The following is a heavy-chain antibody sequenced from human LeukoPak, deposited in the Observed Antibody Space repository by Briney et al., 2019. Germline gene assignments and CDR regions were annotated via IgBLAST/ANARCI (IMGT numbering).Heavy chain of an antibody. V-gene: IGHV3-30*04. CDR3: AKDLGIEKVPDY. CDR2: ISYDGSNK. D-gene: IGHD7-27*01. J-gene: IGHJ4*02. CDR1: GFTFSSYA. Sequence: GRSLRLSCAASGFTFSSYAMHWVRQAPGKRLEWVAVISYDGSNKYYADSVKGRFTISRDNSKNTLYLQMNSLRAEDTAVYYCAKDLGIEKVPDYWAREPWSPSPQ.